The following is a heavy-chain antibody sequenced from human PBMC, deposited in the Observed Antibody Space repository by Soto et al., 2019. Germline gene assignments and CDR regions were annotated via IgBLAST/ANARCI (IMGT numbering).Heavy chain of an antibody. V-gene: IGHV3-30*18. CDR2: ISDDGSIK. CDR1: GFTFRDYG. CDR3: AKGWQHRQDFDN. Sequence: QVQLVESGGGVVQPGRSLRLSCAASGFTFRDYGMNWVRQAPGKGLEWVAVISDDGSIKYYIDSVKGRFTISRDNSKNTLFLQMNSLRTEDTAGYYGAKGWQHRQDFDNWGQGTLVTVSS. D-gene: IGHD2-15*01. J-gene: IGHJ4*02.